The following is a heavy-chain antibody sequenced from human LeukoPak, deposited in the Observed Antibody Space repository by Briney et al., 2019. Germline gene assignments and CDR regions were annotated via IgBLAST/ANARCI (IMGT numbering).Heavy chain of an antibody. D-gene: IGHD1-26*01. CDR2: ISGSGGST. CDR1: GFTFSSYA. V-gene: IGHV3-23*01. Sequence: GGSLRLSCAAFGFTFSSYAMSWVRQAPGKGLEWVSGISGSGGSTYYSDSVKGRFTISRDNSKNTLFLQMNSLRAEDTAVYYCAKDQADSGWLYYFDYWGQGTLVTVSS. J-gene: IGHJ4*02. CDR3: AKDQADSGWLYYFDY.